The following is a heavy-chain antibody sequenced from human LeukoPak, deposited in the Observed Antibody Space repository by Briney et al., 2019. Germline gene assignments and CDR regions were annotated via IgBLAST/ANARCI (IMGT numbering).Heavy chain of an antibody. CDR2: ISYDGSNK. CDR3: AKGRAVAGPIDY. D-gene: IGHD6-19*01. J-gene: IGHJ4*02. Sequence: GGSLRLSCAASGFTFSSYAMHWVRQAPGKGLEWVAVISYDGSNKYYADSVKGRFTISRDNSKNTLYLQMNSLRAEDTAVYYCAKGRAVAGPIDYWGQGTLVTVSS. CDR1: GFTFSSYA. V-gene: IGHV3-30-3*01.